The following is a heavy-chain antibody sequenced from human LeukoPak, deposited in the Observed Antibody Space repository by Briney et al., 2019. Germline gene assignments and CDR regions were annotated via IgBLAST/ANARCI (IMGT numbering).Heavy chain of an antibody. CDR2: IYSGGDT. D-gene: IGHD5-12*01. V-gene: IGHV3-53*01. CDR3: ARASGYSGYDPFDY. CDR1: GFTFSSNY. J-gene: IGHJ4*02. Sequence: GGSLRLSCAASGFTFSSNYMSWVRQAPGKGLEWVSVIYSGGDTYYADSVKGRFTISRDNSKNTLYQMNTLRAEDTAVYYCARASGYSGYDPFDYWGQGTLVTVSS.